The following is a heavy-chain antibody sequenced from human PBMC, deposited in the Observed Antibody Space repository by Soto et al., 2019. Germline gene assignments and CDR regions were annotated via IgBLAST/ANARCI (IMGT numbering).Heavy chain of an antibody. J-gene: IGHJ6*02. CDR1: GFTFSSYA. CDR2: ISYDGSNK. CDR3: ARDPAKLERRSLGYGMDV. Sequence: QVQLVESGGGVVQPGRSLRLSCAASGFTFSSYAMHWVRQAPGKGLEWVAVISYDGSNKYYADSVKGRFTISRDNSKNTLYLQMNSLRAEDTAVYYCARDPAKLERRSLGYGMDVWGQGTTVTVSS. V-gene: IGHV3-30-3*01. D-gene: IGHD1-1*01.